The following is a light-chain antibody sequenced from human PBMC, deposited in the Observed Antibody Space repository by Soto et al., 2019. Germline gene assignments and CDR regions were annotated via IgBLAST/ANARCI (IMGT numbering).Light chain of an antibody. CDR2: GAS. Sequence: EIVLTQSPATLSLSPGERATLSCRASQSVSRKLAWYQQKPGQAPRLLIYGASTRATGIPARFSGSGSGTEFTLSISGLQSEDSAVYYCQQYNNWPPITFGQGTRLE. V-gene: IGKV3D-15*01. J-gene: IGKJ5*01. CDR1: QSVSRK. CDR3: QQYNNWPPIT.